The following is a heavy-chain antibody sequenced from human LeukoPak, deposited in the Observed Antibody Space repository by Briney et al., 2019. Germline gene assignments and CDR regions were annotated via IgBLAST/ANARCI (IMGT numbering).Heavy chain of an antibody. V-gene: IGHV3-7*05. J-gene: IGHJ4*02. CDR2: IKEDGSEK. D-gene: IGHD3-10*01. CDR1: GFTFSNAW. Sequence: GGSLRPSCAASGFTFSNAWMTWVRQAPGKGLEWVANIKEDGSEKYYVDSVKGRFTISRDNAKNSLYLQMNSLRAEDTAVYYCARGLLTFDYWGQGTLVTVSS. CDR3: ARGLLTFDY.